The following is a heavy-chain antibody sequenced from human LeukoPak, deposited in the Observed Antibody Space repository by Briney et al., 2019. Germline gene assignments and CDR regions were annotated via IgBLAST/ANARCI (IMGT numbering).Heavy chain of an antibody. CDR1: GFTFSSYG. Sequence: GGSLRLSCAASGFTFSSYGMHWVRQAPGKGLEWVANIKQDGSEKYYVDSVKGRFTISRDNAKNSLYLQMNSLRAEDTAVYYCARDSRSGYWGQGTLVTVSS. CDR2: IKQDGSEK. J-gene: IGHJ4*02. CDR3: ARDSRSGY. D-gene: IGHD1-26*01. V-gene: IGHV3-7*01.